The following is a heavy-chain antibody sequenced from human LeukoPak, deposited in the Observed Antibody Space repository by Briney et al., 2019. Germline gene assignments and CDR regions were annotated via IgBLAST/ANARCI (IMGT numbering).Heavy chain of an antibody. CDR2: IYYNGST. J-gene: IGHJ4*02. Sequence: PSETLSLTCTVSGGSISSGGYYWSWIRQHPGKGLEWIGYIYYNGSTYYNPSLKSRVTISVDTSKNQFSLKLSSVAAADTAVYYCARTGTDSSGYYPDGLDYWGQGTLVTVSS. D-gene: IGHD3-22*01. V-gene: IGHV4-31*03. CDR3: ARTGTDSSGYYPDGLDY. CDR1: GGSISSGGYY.